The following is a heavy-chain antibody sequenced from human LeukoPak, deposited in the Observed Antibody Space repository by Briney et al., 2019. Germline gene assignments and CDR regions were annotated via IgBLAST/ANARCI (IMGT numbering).Heavy chain of an antibody. CDR3: ATLIAVAGGAFDI. CDR1: GGSISSYY. V-gene: IGHV4-4*07. CDR2: IYTSGST. Sequence: KPSETLSLTCTVSGGSISSYYWSWIRQPAGKGLEWIGRIYTSGSTNYNPSLKSRATISLDTSKNHFSLKLASVTATDTAVYYCATLIAVAGGAFDIWGQGTMLTVSS. J-gene: IGHJ3*02. D-gene: IGHD6-19*01.